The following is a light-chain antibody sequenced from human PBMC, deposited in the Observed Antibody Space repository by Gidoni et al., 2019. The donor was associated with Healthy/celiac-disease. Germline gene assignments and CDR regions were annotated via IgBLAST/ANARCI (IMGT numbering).Light chain of an antibody. Sequence: IAFTQSPATLSLSPGERATLSCRASQSVSSYLAWYQQKPGQSPRLLIYDASNRATGIPARFSGSGSGTDFTLTISSLEPEDFAVYYCQQRSNWPFTFGGGTKVEIK. CDR1: QSVSSY. CDR2: DAS. J-gene: IGKJ4*01. V-gene: IGKV3-11*01. CDR3: QQRSNWPFT.